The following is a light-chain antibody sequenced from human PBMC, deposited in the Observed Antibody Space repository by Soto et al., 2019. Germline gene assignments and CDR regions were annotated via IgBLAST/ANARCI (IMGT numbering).Light chain of an antibody. J-gene: IGKJ1*01. CDR2: DAS. CDR3: QQYNNYWT. V-gene: IGKV1-5*01. Sequence: DLEMIPSPSTLFASVGDRVTITCRASRSISSWLAWYQQKPGKPPKLLIYDASSFEGGVPSRFSGSGSGTEFTLTISSLQPDDSATYYCQQYNNYWTFGQGTKVDIK. CDR1: RSISSW.